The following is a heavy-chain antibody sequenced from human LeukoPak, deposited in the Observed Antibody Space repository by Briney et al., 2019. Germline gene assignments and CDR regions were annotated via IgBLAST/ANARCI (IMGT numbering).Heavy chain of an antibody. V-gene: IGHV3-21*01. D-gene: IGHD6-19*01. Sequence: NTGGSLRLSCAASGFTFSSYAMSWVRQAPGKGLEWVSSISSSSSYIYYADSVKGRFTISRDNAKNSLYLQMNSLRAEDTAVYYCARGLAVAGTMAFDIWGQGTMVTVSS. CDR3: ARGLAVAGTMAFDI. CDR1: GFTFSSYA. J-gene: IGHJ3*02. CDR2: ISSSSSYI.